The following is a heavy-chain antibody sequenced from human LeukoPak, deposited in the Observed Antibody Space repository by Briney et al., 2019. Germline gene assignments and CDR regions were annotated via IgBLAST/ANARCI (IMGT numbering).Heavy chain of an antibody. CDR1: GYSISSGYY. J-gene: IGHJ4*02. CDR2: IYHSGNT. CDR3: ARCDNGGNWDY. V-gene: IGHV4-38-2*02. D-gene: IGHD4-23*01. Sequence: SETLSLTCTVSGYSISSGYYWGWIRQPPGKGLEWIGSIYHSGNTYYNPSLKSRVTISADTSKNQFSLKLISVTAADAAVYYCARCDNGGNWDYWGQGTLVTVSS.